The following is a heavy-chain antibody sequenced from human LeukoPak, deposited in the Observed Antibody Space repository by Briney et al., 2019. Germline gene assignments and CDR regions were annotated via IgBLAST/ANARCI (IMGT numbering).Heavy chain of an antibody. CDR1: GFTFSSYW. J-gene: IGHJ4*02. D-gene: IGHD6-6*01. V-gene: IGHV3-7*03. CDR3: AKGASSSDGGDFDY. CDR2: IKQDGSEK. Sequence: GGSLRLSCAASGFTFSSYWMSWVRQAPGKGLEWVANIKQDGSEKYYVDSVKGRFTISRDNAKDSLYLQMNSLRAEDTALYYCAKGASSSDGGDFDYWGQGTLVTVSS.